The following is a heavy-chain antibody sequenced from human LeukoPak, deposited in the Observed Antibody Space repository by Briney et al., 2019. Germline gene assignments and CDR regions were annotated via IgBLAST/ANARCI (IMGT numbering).Heavy chain of an antibody. CDR3: AVPRWELLN. Sequence: PGGSLRLSCAASGFIFSSYSMSWVRQAPGKGLEWVSAIGVSGGNTYYADSVKGRFTISRDNSKNTLYLQMNSLRAEDTAVYYCAVPRWELLNWGQGTLVTVSS. V-gene: IGHV3-23*01. D-gene: IGHD1-26*01. CDR1: GFIFSSYS. CDR2: IGVSGGNT. J-gene: IGHJ4*02.